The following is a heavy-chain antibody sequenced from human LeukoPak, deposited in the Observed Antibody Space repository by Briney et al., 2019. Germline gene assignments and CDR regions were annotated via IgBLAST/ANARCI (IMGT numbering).Heavy chain of an antibody. CDR2: IWYDGSNK. D-gene: IGHD6-6*01. J-gene: IGHJ5*02. CDR1: GFTFSSYG. V-gene: IGHV3-33*06. Sequence: GRSLRLSCAASGFTFSSYGMHWVRQAPGKGLEWVAVIWYDGSNKYYADSVKGRSTISRDNSKNTLYLQMNSLRAEDTAVYYCAKGREYSSSGDWFDPWGQGTLVTVSS. CDR3: AKGREYSSSGDWFDP.